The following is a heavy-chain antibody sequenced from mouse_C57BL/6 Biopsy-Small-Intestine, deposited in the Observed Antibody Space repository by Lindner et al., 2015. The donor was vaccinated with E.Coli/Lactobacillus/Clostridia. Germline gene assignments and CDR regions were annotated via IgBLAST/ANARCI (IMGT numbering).Heavy chain of an antibody. CDR1: GFNIKDDY. CDR3: ARSGPWYFDV. V-gene: IGHV14-3*01. CDR2: IDPANGNT. J-gene: IGHJ1*01. Sequence: VQLQESGAELVRPGASVKLSCTASGFNIKDDYMHWVKQRPEQGLEWIGRIDPANGNTKFAPNFQDKATITADTSSNTAYLQLSSLTSEDTAVYYCARSGPWYFDVWGAGTTVTVSS. D-gene: IGHD3-1*01.